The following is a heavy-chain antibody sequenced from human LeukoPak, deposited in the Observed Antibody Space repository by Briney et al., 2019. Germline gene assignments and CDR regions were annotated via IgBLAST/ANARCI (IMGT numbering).Heavy chain of an antibody. J-gene: IGHJ4*02. Sequence: SETLSLTCTASGGSISSYYWSWIRQPAGKGLEWIGRIYTSGSTIYNPSLKSRVTMSVDTSKNQFSLKLSSVTAADTAVYYCAGVSSSRIDYWGQGTLVTVSS. D-gene: IGHD6-6*01. CDR1: GGSISSYY. V-gene: IGHV4-4*07. CDR3: AGVSSSRIDY. CDR2: IYTSGST.